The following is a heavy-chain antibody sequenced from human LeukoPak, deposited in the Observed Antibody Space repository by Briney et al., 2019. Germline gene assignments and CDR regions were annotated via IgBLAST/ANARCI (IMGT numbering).Heavy chain of an antibody. Sequence: SVKVSCKASGGTFSSYAISWVRQAPGQGLEWKGRIIPILGIANYAQKFQGRVTITADKSTSTAYMELSSLRSEDTAVYYCASSGAGAHYYYYYGMDVWGQGTTVTVSS. J-gene: IGHJ6*02. CDR3: ASSGAGAHYYYYYGMDV. V-gene: IGHV1-69*04. CDR1: GGTFSSYA. CDR2: IIPILGIA. D-gene: IGHD6-19*01.